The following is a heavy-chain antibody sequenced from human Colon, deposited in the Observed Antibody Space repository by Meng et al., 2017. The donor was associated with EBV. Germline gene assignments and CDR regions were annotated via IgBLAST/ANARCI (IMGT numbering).Heavy chain of an antibody. J-gene: IGHJ5*02. CDR3: ARNRPRGVATGANWFDP. D-gene: IGHD5-12*01. CDR2: ISAYNGNT. Sequence: QVQLGQLGYELKKPGASVKVSCKASGYTFTSYAMNWVRQAPGQGLEWMGWISAYNGNTNYAQKLQGRVTMTTDTSTSTAYMELRSLRSDDTAVYYCARNRPRGVATGANWFDPWGQGTLVTVSS. CDR1: GYTFTSYA. V-gene: IGHV1-18*01.